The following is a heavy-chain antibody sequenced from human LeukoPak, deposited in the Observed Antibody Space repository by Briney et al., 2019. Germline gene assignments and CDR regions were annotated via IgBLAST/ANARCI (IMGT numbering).Heavy chain of an antibody. V-gene: IGHV3-7*03. CDR2: IKPDEGEK. CDR1: GFTFSNDW. CDR3: ARRAGGYSHPYDY. J-gene: IGHJ4*02. D-gene: IGHD4-23*01. Sequence: GGSLRLSCAASGFTFSNDWMIWVRQAPGKGLEWVANIKPDEGEKYYVDSVKGRFTVSRDNAKNSLYLQMNSLRAEDTAVYYCARRAGGYSHPYDYWGQGILVTVSS.